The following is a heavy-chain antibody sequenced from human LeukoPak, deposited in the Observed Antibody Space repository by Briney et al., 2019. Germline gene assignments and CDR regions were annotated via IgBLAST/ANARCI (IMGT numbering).Heavy chain of an antibody. Sequence: GGSLRLSCAASGFTFRSHWMTWVRQVPGKGLEWVANVNQDGSEKFYVDSVKGRFTISRDNAKNSLYLQMNSLRAEDTALYYCARDNSDYVEGDYWGQGTLVTVSS. D-gene: IGHD4-11*01. V-gene: IGHV3-7*01. J-gene: IGHJ4*02. CDR1: GFTFRSHW. CDR2: VNQDGSEK. CDR3: ARDNSDYVEGDY.